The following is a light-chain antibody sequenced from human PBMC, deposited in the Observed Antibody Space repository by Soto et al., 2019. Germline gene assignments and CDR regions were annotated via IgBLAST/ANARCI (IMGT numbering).Light chain of an antibody. V-gene: IGKV3-15*01. Sequence: EIVMTQSPATLSVSPGERATLSCRASQSVSSNLAWYQQKPGQAPRLLIYGASTRANGIPARFSGSGSGTEYTLTLSSLQSEDLAVYYCQKYNAWPPLTFGQGTNVELK. CDR1: QSVSSN. CDR3: QKYNAWPPLT. CDR2: GAS. J-gene: IGKJ1*01.